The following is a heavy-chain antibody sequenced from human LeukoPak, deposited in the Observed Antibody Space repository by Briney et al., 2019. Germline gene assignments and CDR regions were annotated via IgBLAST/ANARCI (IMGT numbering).Heavy chain of an antibody. J-gene: IGHJ3*02. D-gene: IGHD3-22*01. CDR1: GFTFSSYG. V-gene: IGHV3-33*01. CDR2: IWYDGSNK. Sequence: GGSLRLSCAASGFTFSSYGMHWVRQAPGKGLEWVAVIWYDGSNKYYADSVKGRFTISRDNSKNTLYLQMNSLRAEDTAVYYCARDPHTGLYDSSGYYPWRAFDIWGRGTMVTVSS. CDR3: ARDPHTGLYDSSGYYPWRAFDI.